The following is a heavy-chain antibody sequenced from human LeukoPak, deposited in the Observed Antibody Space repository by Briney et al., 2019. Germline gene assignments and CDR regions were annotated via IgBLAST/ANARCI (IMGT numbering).Heavy chain of an antibody. D-gene: IGHD3-10*01. Sequence: NSSETLSPTCALYGGSFSSYSWSWTWIRQTPEKGLEWIGEIIEKGNANYNPSLKSRVTIDLDTSKNQFSLKLTSMTAADTAMYYCARGYYPPRWYFDLWGRGTLVTVSS. J-gene: IGHJ2*01. CDR3: ARGYYPPRWYFDL. V-gene: IGHV4-34*01. CDR2: IIEKGNA. CDR1: GGSFSSYS.